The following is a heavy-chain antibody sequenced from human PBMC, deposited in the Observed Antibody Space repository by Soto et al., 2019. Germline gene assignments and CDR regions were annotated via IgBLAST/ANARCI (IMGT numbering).Heavy chain of an antibody. D-gene: IGHD2-2*01. CDR1: GYTFTSYA. Sequence: EASVKVSCKASGYTFTSYAMHWVRQAPGQRLEWMGWINAGNGNTKYSQKFQGRVTITRDTSASTAYMELSSLRSEDTAVHYCARSYCSSTSCYPPGAAFDIWGQGTMVTVSS. J-gene: IGHJ3*02. CDR2: INAGNGNT. CDR3: ARSYCSSTSCYPPGAAFDI. V-gene: IGHV1-3*01.